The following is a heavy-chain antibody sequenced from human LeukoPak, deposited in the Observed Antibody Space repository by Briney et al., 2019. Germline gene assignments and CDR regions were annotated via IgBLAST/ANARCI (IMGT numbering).Heavy chain of an antibody. CDR2: ISSSSSTI. CDR3: ARDGDYGDYLRGNWFDP. J-gene: IGHJ5*02. V-gene: IGHV3-48*04. D-gene: IGHD4-17*01. Sequence: GGSLRLSCAASGFTFSSYSMNWVRQAPGKGLEWVSYISSSSSTIYYADSVKGRFTISRDNAKNSLYLQMNSLRAEDTAVYYCARDGDYGDYLRGNWFDPWGQGTLVTVSS. CDR1: GFTFSSYS.